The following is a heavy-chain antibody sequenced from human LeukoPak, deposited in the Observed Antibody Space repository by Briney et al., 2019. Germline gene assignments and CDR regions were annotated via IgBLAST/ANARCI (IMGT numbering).Heavy chain of an antibody. V-gene: IGHV5-51*01. Sequence: GESLKISCKGSGYSFTSYWIGWVRQMPGKGLGWMGIIYPGDSDTRYSPSFQGQVTISADKSISTAYLQWSSLKASDTAMYYCARPHYDILTGYYYYYDMDVWGQGTTVTVSS. D-gene: IGHD3-9*01. CDR1: GYSFTSYW. CDR2: IYPGDSDT. J-gene: IGHJ6*02. CDR3: ARPHYDILTGYYYYYDMDV.